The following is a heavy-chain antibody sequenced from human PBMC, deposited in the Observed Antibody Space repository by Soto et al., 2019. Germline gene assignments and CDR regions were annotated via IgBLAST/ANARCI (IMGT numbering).Heavy chain of an antibody. CDR1: GGSVSEYF. CDR2: IYYLGST. CDR3: ARDGYDGSGSPYPAY. Sequence: SETLSLTCSVSGGSVSEYFWSWIRQSPGKGLEWIGYIYYLGSTDYNPSLKSRVTISVDTSKRQFSLRLTSVTAADTAVYYCARDGYDGSGSPYPAYWGPGTQVTVS. D-gene: IGHD3-10*01. J-gene: IGHJ4*02. V-gene: IGHV4-59*02.